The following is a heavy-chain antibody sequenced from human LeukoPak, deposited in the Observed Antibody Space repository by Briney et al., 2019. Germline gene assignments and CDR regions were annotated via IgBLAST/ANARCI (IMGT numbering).Heavy chain of an antibody. D-gene: IGHD3-22*01. CDR3: AKGNYYDNSGYPEYFQN. J-gene: IGHJ1*01. Sequence: GGSLRLSCAASGFTFSSYGMSWVRQAPGKGLEWVSAISGSGGSTYYADSVKGRFTISRDNSKNTLYLQMNSLRAEDTAVYYCAKGNYYDNSGYPEYFQNWGQGTLVTVSS. V-gene: IGHV3-23*01. CDR2: ISGSGGST. CDR1: GFTFSSYG.